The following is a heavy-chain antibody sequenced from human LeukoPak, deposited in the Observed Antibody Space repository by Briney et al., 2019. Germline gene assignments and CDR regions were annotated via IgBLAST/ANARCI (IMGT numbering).Heavy chain of an antibody. V-gene: IGHV3-48*03. CDR2: ISSSGSTI. CDR3: AGSPRSIFGVVNCAFDV. D-gene: IGHD3-3*01. Sequence: GRSLRLSCAASEFTFSSYEMNWVRQAPGKGLEWLSYISSSGSTIYYADSVKGRFAISRDNAKKSLYLQMNSLRAEDTAVYYCAGSPRSIFGVVNCAFDVWGQGTMVTVSS. CDR1: EFTFSSYE. J-gene: IGHJ3*01.